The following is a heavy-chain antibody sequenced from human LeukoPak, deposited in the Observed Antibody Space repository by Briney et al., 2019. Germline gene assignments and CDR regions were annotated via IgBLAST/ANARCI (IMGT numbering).Heavy chain of an antibody. V-gene: IGHV3-15*01. CDR1: GFPFSKAW. CDR3: TSDRGIAARPLFDL. CDR2: FKSKTDGGAT. Sequence: PGGSLRLSCAGSGFPFSKAWMSWVRQAPGEGLEWLGRFKSKTDGGATDYAAPVKGRFSLSRDDSKNTLYLQMNGLKIEDTAVYYCTSDRGIAARPLFDLWGQGTLVTVSS. J-gene: IGHJ4*02. D-gene: IGHD6-6*01.